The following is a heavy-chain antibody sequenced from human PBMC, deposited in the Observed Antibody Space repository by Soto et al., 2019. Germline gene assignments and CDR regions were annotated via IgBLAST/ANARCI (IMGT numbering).Heavy chain of an antibody. Sequence: ASVKVSCKASGYTFTSYGISWVRQAPGQGLEWMGWISAYNGNTNYAQKLQGWVTMTRDTSITTAYMELSRLRSDDTAVYYCARDARAYYSDTTGYYYGLYFGFWGQGTLVTVSS. J-gene: IGHJ4*02. CDR1: GYTFTSYG. D-gene: IGHD3-22*01. CDR3: ARDARAYYSDTTGYYYGLYFGF. V-gene: IGHV1-18*04. CDR2: ISAYNGNT.